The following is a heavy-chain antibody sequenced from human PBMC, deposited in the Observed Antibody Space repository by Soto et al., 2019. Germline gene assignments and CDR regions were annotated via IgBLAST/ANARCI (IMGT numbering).Heavy chain of an antibody. CDR1: GFTVTINY. CDR2: IYSGGTI. Sequence: EVQVVESGGGLVQPGGSLRLSCAVSGFTVTINYMSWVRQAPGKGLEWVSVIYSGGTIYYADSVKCRFTISRDTSKNTLYLQMNSLRGDDTAVYYCHGYGYWGQGTLVTVSS. V-gene: IGHV3-53*01. CDR3: HGYGY. D-gene: IGHD5-12*01. J-gene: IGHJ4*02.